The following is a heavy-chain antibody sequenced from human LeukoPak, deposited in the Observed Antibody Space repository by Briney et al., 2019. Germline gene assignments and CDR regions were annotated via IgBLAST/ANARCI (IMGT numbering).Heavy chain of an antibody. Sequence: GGSLRLSCAACGFTFSSYDMHWVRQATGKGLEWVSAIGTAGDTYYPGSVKGQFTISRDNSKNTLFLQMNSLRAEDTAVYYCARGRVGAPDVFDIWGQGTMVTVSS. V-gene: IGHV3-13*03. J-gene: IGHJ3*02. D-gene: IGHD1-26*01. CDR2: IGTAGDT. CDR3: ARGRVGAPDVFDI. CDR1: GFTFSSYD.